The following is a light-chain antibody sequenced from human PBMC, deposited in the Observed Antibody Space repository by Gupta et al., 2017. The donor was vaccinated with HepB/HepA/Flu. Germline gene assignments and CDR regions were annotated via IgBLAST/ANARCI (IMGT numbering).Light chain of an antibody. CDR2: DVS. J-gene: IGLJ1*01. CDR1: SGDVGAYNY. CDR3: CSYRSSNTLFV. Sequence: PGPSITIPCTGTSGDVGAYNYVSWYQQYPGKAPQVIIYDVSARPSGVAYRFSGSKSGNTASLTISGLQAEDEADYYCCSYRSSNTLFVFGTGTKVTVL. V-gene: IGLV2-14*03.